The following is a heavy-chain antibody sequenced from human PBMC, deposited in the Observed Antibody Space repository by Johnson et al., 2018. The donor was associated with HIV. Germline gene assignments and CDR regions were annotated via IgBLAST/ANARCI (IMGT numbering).Heavy chain of an antibody. CDR1: GFTFSSYA. CDR2: IIGSGDST. J-gene: IGHJ3*02. CDR3: AKTPRSHAFDI. Sequence: VKLVESGGGLVQPGGSLRLSCAASGFTFSSYAMGWVRQAPGKGLEWVSTIIGSGDSTFYADSVRGRFTISRDNSRNTLFLQINSLRAEDTAVYYCAKTPRSHAFDIWGQGTMVTVSS. V-gene: IGHV3-23*04. D-gene: IGHD2-15*01.